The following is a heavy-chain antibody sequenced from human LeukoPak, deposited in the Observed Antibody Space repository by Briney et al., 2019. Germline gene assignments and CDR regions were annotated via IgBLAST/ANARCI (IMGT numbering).Heavy chain of an antibody. D-gene: IGHD3-16*02. V-gene: IGHV4-59*12. CDR1: GGSISSYY. CDR3: ASYDYVWGSYRYFDY. J-gene: IGHJ4*02. CDR2: IYCSGST. Sequence: SETLSLTCTVSGGSISSYYWSWIRQPPGKGLEWIGYIYCSGSTNYNPSLKSRVTISVDTSKNQFSLKLSSVTAADTAVYYCASYDYVWGSYRYFDYWGQGTLVTVSS.